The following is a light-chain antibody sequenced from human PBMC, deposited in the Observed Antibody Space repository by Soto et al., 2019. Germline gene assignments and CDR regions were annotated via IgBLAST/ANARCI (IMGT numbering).Light chain of an antibody. J-gene: IGLJ1*01. V-gene: IGLV2-14*03. Sequence: FALTQPGYISESPGLSITISYTGTRSDVVDYNFVTWFQHHPGKAPKLIIYDVGSRPSAVSNRFSGSKSGNTASLAIYGLNAEDEADHYCCSYNSDHPRVYVFGSGTKVTVL. CDR2: DVG. CDR3: CSYNSDHPRVYV. CDR1: RSDVVDYNF.